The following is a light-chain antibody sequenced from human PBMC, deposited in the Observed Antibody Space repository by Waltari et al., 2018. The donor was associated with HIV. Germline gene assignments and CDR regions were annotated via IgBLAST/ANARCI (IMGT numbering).Light chain of an antibody. CDR3: SSYTTSSTVV. Sequence: QSALTQPASVSGSPGQSITISCTGTSSDVGGYDYVSWYQQHPVKPPKPIIYDVTTGPSGVAKRVSGSKSGHTASLTISGLQAEDEADYYCSSYTTSSTVVFGGGTKLTVL. J-gene: IGLJ2*01. V-gene: IGLV2-14*01. CDR1: SSDVGGYDY. CDR2: DVT.